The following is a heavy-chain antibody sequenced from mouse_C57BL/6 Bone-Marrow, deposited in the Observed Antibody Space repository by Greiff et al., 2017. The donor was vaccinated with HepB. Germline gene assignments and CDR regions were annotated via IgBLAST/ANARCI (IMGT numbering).Heavy chain of an antibody. CDR3: ARDNGSSYYWYFDV. D-gene: IGHD1-1*01. Sequence: VQLKESEGGLVQPGSSMKLSCTASGFTFSDYYMAWVRQVPEKGLEWVANINYDGSSTYYLDSLKSRFIISRDNAKNILYLQMSSLKSEDTATYYCARDNGSSYYWYFDVWGTGTTVTVSS. CDR2: INYDGSST. V-gene: IGHV5-16*01. CDR1: GFTFSDYY. J-gene: IGHJ1*03.